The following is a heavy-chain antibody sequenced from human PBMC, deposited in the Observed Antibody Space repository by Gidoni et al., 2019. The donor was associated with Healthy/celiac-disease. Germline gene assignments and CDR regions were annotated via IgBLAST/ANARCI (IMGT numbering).Heavy chain of an antibody. D-gene: IGHD3-16*02. J-gene: IGHJ4*02. CDR1: GYTFTSYA. Sequence: QVQLVQSGAEVKKPGASVEVSCKASGYTFTSYAMHWVRQAPGQRLEWMGWINAGNGNTKYSQKFQGRVTITRDTSASTAYMELSSLRSEDTAVYYCARSIMITFGGVIAPKYFDYWGQGTLVTVSS. CDR2: INAGNGNT. V-gene: IGHV1-3*01. CDR3: ARSIMITFGGVIAPKYFDY.